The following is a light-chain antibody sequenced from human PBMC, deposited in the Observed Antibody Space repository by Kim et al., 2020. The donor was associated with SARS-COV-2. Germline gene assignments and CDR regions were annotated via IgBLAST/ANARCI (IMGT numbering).Light chain of an antibody. CDR2: EVF. Sequence: PVPSITISCTGTSSDVGGYNYVSWYQQPPGNAPNLIISEVFNRPSGVPDRFSGSKSDNTATLTVSGLQAEDEADYYCSSYAGGNFVFGSGTKVTVL. V-gene: IGLV2-8*01. CDR1: SSDVGGYNY. CDR3: SSYAGGNFV. J-gene: IGLJ1*01.